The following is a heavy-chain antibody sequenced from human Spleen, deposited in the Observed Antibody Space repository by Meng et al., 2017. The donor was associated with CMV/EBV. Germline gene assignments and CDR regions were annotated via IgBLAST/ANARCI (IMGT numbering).Heavy chain of an antibody. V-gene: IGHV3-74*03. CDR1: GFTFSNYW. D-gene: IGHD3-3*01. CDR3: AKGLSMDFWNAYYPMNY. CDR2: INSDGSDT. Sequence: GESLKISCEVSGFTFSNYWMHWVRQAPGKGLVWVSRINSDGSDTKYVDSVKGRFTISRDNSNNTLYLQMNSLRADDTAVYYCAKGLSMDFWNAYYPMNYWGQGTLVTVSS. J-gene: IGHJ4*02.